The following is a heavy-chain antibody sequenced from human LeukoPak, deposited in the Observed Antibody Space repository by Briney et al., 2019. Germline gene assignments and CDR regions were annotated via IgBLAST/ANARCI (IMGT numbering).Heavy chain of an antibody. CDR3: ARGRHDITMIVVVMTGVSYYLDV. J-gene: IGHJ6*03. D-gene: IGHD3-22*01. CDR1: GGSFSGYH. V-gene: IGHV4-34*01. CDR2: INPSGST. Sequence: SETLSLTCAVYGGSFSGYHWTWIRQSPGKGLEWIGDINPSGSTYYNPSLKSRLTISVDTSKNQFSLKLRSVTAADTAVYYCARGRHDITMIVVVMTGVSYYLDVWGKGTTVTAS.